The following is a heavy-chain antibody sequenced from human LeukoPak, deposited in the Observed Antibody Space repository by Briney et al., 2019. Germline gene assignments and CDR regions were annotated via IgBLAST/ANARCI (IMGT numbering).Heavy chain of an antibody. CDR2: ISNDGSNK. V-gene: IGHV3-30*18. Sequence: PGRSLRLSCAASGFTFSSYGMQWFRQAPDKGLEWVAAISNDGSNKYYADSVKGRFTISRDNSENTLYLQMNSLRAEDTAVYYCAKVDIVATIDAGRLVDYWGQGTLVTVSS. D-gene: IGHD5-12*01. CDR3: AKVDIVATIDAGRLVDY. J-gene: IGHJ4*02. CDR1: GFTFSSYG.